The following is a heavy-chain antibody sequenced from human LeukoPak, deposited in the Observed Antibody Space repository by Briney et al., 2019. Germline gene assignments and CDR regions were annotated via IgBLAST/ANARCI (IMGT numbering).Heavy chain of an antibody. D-gene: IGHD3-10*01. V-gene: IGHV3-23*01. J-gene: IGHJ4*02. CDR3: ARGHYYTSGSYRDFDY. CDR2: IGASGTDT. CDR1: GFTFSSYA. Sequence: PGGSLRLSCAASGFTFSSYAMSRVRQAPGKGLEWVSAIGASGTDTCYADSVRGRLTISRDNSETTLYLQMSSLRAEDTAVYYCARGHYYTSGSYRDFDYWGQGTLVTVSS.